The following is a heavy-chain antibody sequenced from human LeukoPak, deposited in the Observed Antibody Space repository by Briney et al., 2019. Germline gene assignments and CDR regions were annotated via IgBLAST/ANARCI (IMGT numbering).Heavy chain of an antibody. CDR2: IYSSGST. CDR3: ARGGVYCSSTSCPFDY. J-gene: IGHJ4*02. Sequence: GGPLRLSCAASGFTVSSNYMSWVRQAPGKGLEWVSVIYSSGSTYCADSVKGRFTISRDNSKNTLYLQMNSLRAEDTAVYYCARGGVYCSSTSCPFDYWGQGTLVTVSS. CDR1: GFTVSSNY. V-gene: IGHV3-53*01. D-gene: IGHD2-2*01.